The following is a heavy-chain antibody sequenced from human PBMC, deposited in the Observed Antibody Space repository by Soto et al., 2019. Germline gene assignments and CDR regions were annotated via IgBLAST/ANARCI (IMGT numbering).Heavy chain of an antibody. CDR2: IDHTCRA. J-gene: IGHJ5*01. D-gene: IGHD7-27*01. CDR3: ARSMNDHNHHHWGFDS. Sequence: WGTLSLTCAVYGGAFNPYHWSFIRQPPGKRLDWIRRIDHTCRANVNPSVKGPVTMSVDTSKNQFSLNLGSVTAADTAGYFCARSMNDHNHHHWGFDSWGKATLVTVAA. V-gene: IGHV4-34*01. CDR1: GGAFNPYH.